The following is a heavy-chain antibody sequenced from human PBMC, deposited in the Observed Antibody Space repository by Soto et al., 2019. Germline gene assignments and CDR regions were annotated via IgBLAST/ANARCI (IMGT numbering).Heavy chain of an antibody. Sequence: GGSLRLSCAASGFTFSSYAMSWVRQAPGKGLEWVSAISGSRGSTYYADSVKGRFTISRDNSKNTLYLQMNSLRAEDTAVYYCAKGPLYMITFEAWFDPWGQGTLVTVSS. D-gene: IGHD3-16*01. CDR2: ISGSRGST. CDR3: AKGPLYMITFEAWFDP. J-gene: IGHJ5*02. CDR1: GFTFSSYA. V-gene: IGHV3-23*01.